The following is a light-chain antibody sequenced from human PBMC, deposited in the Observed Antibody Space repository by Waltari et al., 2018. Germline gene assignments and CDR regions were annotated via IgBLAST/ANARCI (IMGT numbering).Light chain of an antibody. CDR3: QAWDSSSVV. CDR2: RDT. J-gene: IGLJ3*02. V-gene: IGLV3-1*01. Sequence: SYEVTQPPSVSVSPGQTATIACSGDKLEGKFTAWFQQRPGQSPVLIIYRDTKRPPGIPERFLGSNSGNTATLTISGTQAMDEGDYYCQAWDSSSVVFGGGTKLTVL. CDR1: KLEGKF.